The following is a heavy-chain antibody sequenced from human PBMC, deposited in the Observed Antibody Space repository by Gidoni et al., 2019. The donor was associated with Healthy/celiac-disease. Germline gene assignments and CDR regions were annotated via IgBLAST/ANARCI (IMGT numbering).Heavy chain of an antibody. V-gene: IGHV3-23*01. J-gene: IGHJ4*02. CDR2: ISGSGGST. D-gene: IGHD3-10*01. Sequence: DVQLLASGGGLVQPGGSLRLSCAASGFTFLSYAMSWVRQAPGKGLEWVSAISGSGGSTYYADSVKGRFTISRDNSKNTLYLQMNSLRAEDTAVYYCAKDIPRGILTGGYYFDYWGQGTLVTVSS. CDR1: GFTFLSYA. CDR3: AKDIPRGILTGGYYFDY.